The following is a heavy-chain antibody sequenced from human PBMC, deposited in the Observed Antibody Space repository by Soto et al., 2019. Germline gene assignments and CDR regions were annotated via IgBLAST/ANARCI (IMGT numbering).Heavy chain of an antibody. CDR2: TYYRSKWYN. J-gene: IGHJ5*02. CDR1: GGSVSSNSAA. Sequence: PSQTLSLTGAISGGSVSSNSAAWNWIRQSPSRGLEWLGRTYYRSKWYNDYAVSVKSRITINPDTSKNQFSLQLNSVTPEDTAVYCCARGPLYSSFGYWFDPWGQGTLVTVSS. D-gene: IGHD6-6*01. V-gene: IGHV6-1*01. CDR3: ARGPLYSSFGYWFDP.